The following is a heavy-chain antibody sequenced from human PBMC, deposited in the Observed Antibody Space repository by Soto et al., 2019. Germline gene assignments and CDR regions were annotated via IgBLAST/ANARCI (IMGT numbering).Heavy chain of an antibody. Sequence: QVQLVQSGAEVKKPGASVKVSCKASGYTFTSYGISWVRQAPGQGLEWMGWSSAYNGNTIYAQTLQGRVTMTTDTSTSTAYMELRSLRSDDTAVYYCARDLSYYDSSGPYYGMDVWGQRTTVTVSS. CDR1: GYTFTSYG. V-gene: IGHV1-18*01. CDR3: ARDLSYYDSSGPYYGMDV. J-gene: IGHJ6*02. CDR2: SSAYNGNT. D-gene: IGHD3-22*01.